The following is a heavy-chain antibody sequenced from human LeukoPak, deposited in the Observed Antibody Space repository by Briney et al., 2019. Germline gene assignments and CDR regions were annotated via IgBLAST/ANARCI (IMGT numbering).Heavy chain of an antibody. CDR3: TTGLMITFGGVIVSPDY. J-gene: IGHJ4*02. V-gene: IGHV3-15*01. CDR1: GFTFSNAW. Sequence: GGSLRLSCAASGFTFSNAWMSWVRQAPGKGLEWVGRIKSKTDGGTTDYAAPVKGRFTISRDDSKNTLYLQMNSLKTEDTAVYYCTTGLMITFGGVIVSPDYWGQGTLVTVSS. CDR2: IKSKTDGGTT. D-gene: IGHD3-16*02.